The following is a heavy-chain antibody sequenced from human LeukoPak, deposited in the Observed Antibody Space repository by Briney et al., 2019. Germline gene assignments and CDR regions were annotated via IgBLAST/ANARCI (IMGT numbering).Heavy chain of an antibody. CDR2: INHSGST. CDR3: ARGIVVVSAALSAYFDY. D-gene: IGHD2-2*01. V-gene: IGHV4-34*01. CDR1: GGSFSGYY. J-gene: IGHJ4*02. Sequence: SETLSLTCAVYGGSFSGYYWSWIRQPPGKRLEWIGEINHSGSTNYNPSLKSRVTISVDTSKNQFSLKLSSVTAADTAVYYCARGIVVVSAALSAYFDYWGQGTLVTVSS.